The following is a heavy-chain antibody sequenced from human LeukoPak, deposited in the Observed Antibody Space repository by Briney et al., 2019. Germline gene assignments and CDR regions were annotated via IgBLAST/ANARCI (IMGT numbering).Heavy chain of an antibody. CDR2: ISYDGSNK. CDR1: GFTFSSYA. V-gene: IGHV3-30-3*01. D-gene: IGHD3-3*01. CDR3: ARVYDFWSGGPDFDY. J-gene: IGHJ4*02. Sequence: GGSLRLSCAASGFTFSSYAMHCVRQAPGKGLEWVAVISYDGSNKYYADSVKGRFTISRDNSKNTLYLQMNSLRAEDTAVYYCARVYDFWSGGPDFDYWGQGTLVTVSS.